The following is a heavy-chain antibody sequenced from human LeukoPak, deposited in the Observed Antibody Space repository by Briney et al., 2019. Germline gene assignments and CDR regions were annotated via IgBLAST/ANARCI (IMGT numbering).Heavy chain of an antibody. D-gene: IGHD6-19*01. Sequence: SETLSLTCTVSGGSISSYYWSWIRQPAGKDLEWIGRIYTSGSTNYNPSLKSRVTMSVDTSKNQFSLKQNSVTAADTAVYYCARSLSSGWFPFDYWGQGTLVTVSS. CDR1: GGSISSYY. CDR3: ARSLSSGWFPFDY. V-gene: IGHV4-4*07. J-gene: IGHJ4*02. CDR2: IYTSGST.